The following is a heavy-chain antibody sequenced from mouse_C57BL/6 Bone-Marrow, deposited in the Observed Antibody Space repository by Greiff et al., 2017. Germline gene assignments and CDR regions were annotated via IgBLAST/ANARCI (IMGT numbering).Heavy chain of an antibody. CDR3: ARSSYYSGFYFDY. D-gene: IGHD1-1*01. V-gene: IGHV1-63*01. CDR1: GYTFTNYW. Sequence: QVQLQQSGAELVRPGTSVKMSCKASGYTFTNYWIGWAKQRPGHGLEWIGDIYPGGGYTNYNEKFKGKATLTADKSSSTAYMQFSSLTSEDSAIYYCARSSYYSGFYFDYWGQGTTLTVSS. J-gene: IGHJ2*01. CDR2: IYPGGGYT.